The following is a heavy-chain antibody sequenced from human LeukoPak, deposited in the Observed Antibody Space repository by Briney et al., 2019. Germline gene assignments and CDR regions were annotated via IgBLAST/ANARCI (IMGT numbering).Heavy chain of an antibody. CDR2: TSGSGASSGNT. CDR3: AKLWGQSPYYYYMDV. V-gene: IGHV3-23*01. Sequence: GGSLRLSCAASGFTFSNYGMSWVRQAPGKGLKWVSVTSGSGASSGNTYYADSVKGRFTISRDNSKNTLYLQMNSLRAEDTAVYYCAKLWGQSPYYYYMDVWGKGTTVTVSS. D-gene: IGHD3-16*01. CDR1: GFTFSNYG. J-gene: IGHJ6*03.